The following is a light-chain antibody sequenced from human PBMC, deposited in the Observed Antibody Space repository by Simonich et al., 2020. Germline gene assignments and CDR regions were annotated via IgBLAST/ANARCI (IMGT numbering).Light chain of an antibody. J-gene: IGLJ3*02. Sequence: QTVVTQEPSFSVSPGGTVTLTCGLSSGSVSTSYYPSWYQQTPGQTPRTLIYSTTPRFSGVPYRFSGSILGNKAALTITGAQADDESDYYCVLYMGSGIWVFGGGTKLTVL. V-gene: IGLV8-61*01. CDR1: SGSVSTSYY. CDR3: VLYMGSGIWV. CDR2: STT.